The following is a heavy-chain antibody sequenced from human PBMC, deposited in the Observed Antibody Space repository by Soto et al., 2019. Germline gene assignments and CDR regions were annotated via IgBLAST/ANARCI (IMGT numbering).Heavy chain of an antibody. CDR2: INPNSGGT. CDR1: GYTFTGYY. J-gene: IGHJ6*02. D-gene: IGHD6-13*01. CDR3: ARGKGIAAAGYYYYYGMDV. V-gene: IGHV1-2*04. Sequence: ASVKVSCKASGYTFTGYYMHCVRQAPGQGLEWMGWINPNSGGTNYAQKFQGWVTMTRDTSISTAYMELSRLRSDDTAVYYCARGKGIAAAGYYYYYGMDVWGQGTTVT.